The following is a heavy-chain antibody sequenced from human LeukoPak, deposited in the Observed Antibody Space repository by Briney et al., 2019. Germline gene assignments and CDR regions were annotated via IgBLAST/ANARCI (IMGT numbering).Heavy chain of an antibody. J-gene: IGHJ6*03. CDR3: ARGGYSSSWYSMYYYYYYMDV. Sequence: SETLSLTCTVSGGSISSYYWSWIRQPPGKGLEWIGYIYYSGSTNYNPSLKSRVTISVDTSKNQFSLKLSSVTAADTAVYYCARGGYSSSWYSMYYYYYYMDVWGKGTTVTVSS. D-gene: IGHD6-13*01. CDR1: GGSISSYY. CDR2: IYYSGST. V-gene: IGHV4-59*01.